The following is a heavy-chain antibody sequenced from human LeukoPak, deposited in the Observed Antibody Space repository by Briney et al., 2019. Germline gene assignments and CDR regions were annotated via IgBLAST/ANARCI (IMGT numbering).Heavy chain of an antibody. D-gene: IGHD2-2*01. CDR1: GDSISTYF. Sequence: SETLSLTCTVSGDSISTYFWSWVRQPPGKGLEWIGYIYSSGSTSYNPSLKSRVTISVDTSKNQFSLKLSSVTAADTAVYYCARAVVVVPAAGSGWFDPWGQGTLVTVSS. J-gene: IGHJ5*02. CDR3: ARAVVVVPAAGSGWFDP. CDR2: IYSSGST. V-gene: IGHV4-59*08.